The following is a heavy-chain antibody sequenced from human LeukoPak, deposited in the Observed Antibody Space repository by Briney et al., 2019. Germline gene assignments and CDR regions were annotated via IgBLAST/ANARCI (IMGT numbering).Heavy chain of an antibody. Sequence: GGSLRLSCAASGFTFSSYGMHWVRQAPGKGLEWVAVIRYDVSNKYHADSVKGRFTISRDNSENTLYPQMNSLRAEDTAVYYCAKDLREGDYGYYYYMDVWGKGTTVTISS. CDR2: IRYDVSNK. D-gene: IGHD4-17*01. V-gene: IGHV3-30*02. CDR3: AKDLREGDYGYYYYMDV. J-gene: IGHJ6*03. CDR1: GFTFSSYG.